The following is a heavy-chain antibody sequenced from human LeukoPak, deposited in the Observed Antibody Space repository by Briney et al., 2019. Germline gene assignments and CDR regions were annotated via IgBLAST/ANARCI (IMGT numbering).Heavy chain of an antibody. CDR3: PSSRGRLYGMDV. CDR2: ICHSGST. J-gene: IGHJ6*02. CDR1: GGSITSGRW. D-gene: IGHD2-15*01. Sequence: SETLSLTCTVSGGSITSGRWWTWVRPSPGKGLEWIGEICHSGSTNYNPSRTGRATISVDQTKSQFSLTLTSVTAAPTAVYYCPSSRGRLYGMDVWDQGTTVIVSS. V-gene: IGHV4-4*02.